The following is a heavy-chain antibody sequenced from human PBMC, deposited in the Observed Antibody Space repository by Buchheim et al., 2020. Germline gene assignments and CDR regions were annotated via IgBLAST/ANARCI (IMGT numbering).Heavy chain of an antibody. D-gene: IGHD3-10*01. Sequence: EVQLVESGGGLVQPGGSLRLSCAASGFTFSDYWMTWVRQAPGKGLEWVATINQDGSKKYFVDFVKGRFTISRDNAKNSLYLQMSSLRVEDTAVYYCATDPHYPSGSYWGRGTL. CDR1: GFTFSDYW. CDR2: INQDGSKK. J-gene: IGHJ1*01. CDR3: ATDPHYPSGSY. V-gene: IGHV3-7*04.